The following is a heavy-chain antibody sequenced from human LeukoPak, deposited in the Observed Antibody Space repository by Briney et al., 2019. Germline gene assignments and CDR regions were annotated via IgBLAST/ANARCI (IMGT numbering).Heavy chain of an antibody. J-gene: IGHJ4*02. CDR2: INHSGST. V-gene: IGHV4-34*01. Sequence: MSSETLSLTCAVYGGSFSGYYWSWIRQPPGKGLEWIGEINHSGSTNYNPSLKSRVTIPVDTSKNQFSLKLSSVTAADTAVYYCARDTYYYDSSGYYRLDYWGQGTLVTVSS. CDR1: GGSFSGYY. D-gene: IGHD3-22*01. CDR3: ARDTYYYDSSGYYRLDY.